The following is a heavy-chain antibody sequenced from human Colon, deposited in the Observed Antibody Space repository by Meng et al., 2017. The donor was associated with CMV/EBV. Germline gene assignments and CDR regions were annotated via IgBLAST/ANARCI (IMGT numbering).Heavy chain of an antibody. CDR3: ARVDCSGNYDY. CDR2: IYYSGST. J-gene: IGHJ4*02. D-gene: IGHD4/OR15-4a*01. CDR1: GGSISSYY. Sequence: SETLSLTCSVSGGSISSYYWSWIRQPPGKGLEWIGYIYYSGSTNYSPSLKSRVTISVDTSKNHFSLNLTSVTAADTAVYYCARVDCSGNYDYWGQGTLVTVSS. V-gene: IGHV4-59*01.